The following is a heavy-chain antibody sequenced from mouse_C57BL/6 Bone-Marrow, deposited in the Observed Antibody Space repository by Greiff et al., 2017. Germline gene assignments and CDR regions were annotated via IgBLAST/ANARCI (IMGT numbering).Heavy chain of an antibody. V-gene: IGHV1-55*01. CDR1: GYTFTSYW. D-gene: IGHD1-1*01. Sequence: QVQLQQPGAELVKPGASVKMSCKASGYTFTSYWITWVKQRPGQGLEWIGDIYPGSGSTNYNEKFKSKATLTVDTSSSTAYMQLSSLTSEDSAVYYCARPLSYYGSSYGAMDYWGQGTSVTVSS. CDR2: IYPGSGST. J-gene: IGHJ4*01. CDR3: ARPLSYYGSSYGAMDY.